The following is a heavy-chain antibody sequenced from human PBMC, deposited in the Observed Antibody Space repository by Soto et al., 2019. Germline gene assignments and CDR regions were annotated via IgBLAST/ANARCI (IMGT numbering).Heavy chain of an antibody. V-gene: IGHV3-9*01. J-gene: IGHJ4*02. CDR3: ARATYYYDSSGYYPDY. Sequence: GGSLRLSCAASGFTFDDSAMHWVRQAPGKGLEWVSGISWNSGSIGYADSVKGRFTISRDNAKNSLYLQMNSLRAEDTALYYCARATYYYDSSGYYPDYWGQGTLVTVSS. CDR1: GFTFDDSA. D-gene: IGHD3-22*01. CDR2: ISWNSGSI.